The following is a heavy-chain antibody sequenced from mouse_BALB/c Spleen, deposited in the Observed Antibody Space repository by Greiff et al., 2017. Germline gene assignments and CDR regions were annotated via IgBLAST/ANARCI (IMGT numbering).Heavy chain of an antibody. D-gene: IGHD4-1*01. CDR2: ISDGGSYT. CDR3: ARELGLYFDY. CDR1: GFTFSDYY. Sequence: EVHLVESGGGLVKPGGSLKLSCAASGFTFSDYYMYWVRQTPEKRLEWVATISDGGSYTYYPDSVKGRFTISRDNAKNNLYLQMSSLKSEDTAMYYCARELGLYFDYWGQGTTLTVSS. J-gene: IGHJ2*01. V-gene: IGHV5-4*02.